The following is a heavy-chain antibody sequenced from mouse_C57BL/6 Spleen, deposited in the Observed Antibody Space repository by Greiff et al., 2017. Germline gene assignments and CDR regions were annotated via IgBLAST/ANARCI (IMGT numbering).Heavy chain of an antibody. D-gene: IGHD1-1*01. CDR2: IDPSDSYT. J-gene: IGHJ4*01. CDR1: GYTFTSYW. V-gene: IGHV1-59*01. CDR3: ARRGYYYGSSYLYYAMDY. Sequence: QVQLKQPGAELVRPGTSVKLSCKASGYTFTSYWMHWVKQRPGQGLEWIGVIDPSDSYTNYNQKFKGKATLTVDTSSSTAYMQLSSLTSEDSAVYYCARRGYYYGSSYLYYAMDYWGQGTSVTVSS.